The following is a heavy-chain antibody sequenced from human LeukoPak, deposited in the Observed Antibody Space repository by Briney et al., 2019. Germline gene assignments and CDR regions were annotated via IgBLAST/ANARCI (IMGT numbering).Heavy chain of an antibody. J-gene: IGHJ3*02. D-gene: IGHD3-10*01. Sequence: ASLKVSCKASVVTFSSYAISWVRQATGQGLEWMGGIIPIFGTANYAQKFQGRVTITADEYTSTAYIELSSLRSEDTAVYYCARDAQFKDYYGSGSYYNAAFDIWGQGTMVTVSS. CDR3: ARDAQFKDYYGSGSYYNAAFDI. V-gene: IGHV1-69*13. CDR1: VVTFSSYA. CDR2: IIPIFGTA.